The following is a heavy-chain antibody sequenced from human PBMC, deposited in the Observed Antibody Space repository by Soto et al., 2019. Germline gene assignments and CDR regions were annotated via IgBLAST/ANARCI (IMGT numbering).Heavy chain of an antibody. V-gene: IGHV1-46*01. CDR3: ARVSRYITMVRGVIRPDYYYYGMDV. CDR1: GYTFTSYY. CDR2: INPGGGST. Sequence: ASVKVSCKASGYTFTSYYMHWVRQAPGQGLEWMGIINPGGGSTSYAQKFQGRVTMTRDTSTSTVYMELSSLRSEDTAVYYCARVSRYITMVRGVIRPDYYYYGMDVWGQGTTVTVSS. J-gene: IGHJ6*02. D-gene: IGHD3-10*01.